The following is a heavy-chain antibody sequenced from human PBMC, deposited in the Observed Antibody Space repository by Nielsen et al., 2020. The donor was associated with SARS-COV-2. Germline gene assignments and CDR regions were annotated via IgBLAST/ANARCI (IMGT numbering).Heavy chain of an antibody. Sequence: SLKISCAASGFTFDDYAMHWVRQAPGKGLEWVSGISWNSGSIGYADSVKGRFTISRDNANNTLHLQMNSLRVEDTAVYYCVRGTQYSSSFWGTYWGQGTLVTVSS. D-gene: IGHD6-19*01. V-gene: IGHV3-9*01. J-gene: IGHJ4*02. CDR2: ISWNSGSI. CDR3: VRGTQYSSSFWGTY. CDR1: GFTFDDYA.